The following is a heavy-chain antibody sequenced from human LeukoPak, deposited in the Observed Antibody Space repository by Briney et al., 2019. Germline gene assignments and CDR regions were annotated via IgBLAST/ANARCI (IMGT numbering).Heavy chain of an antibody. CDR1: GFTFSSYA. V-gene: IGHV3-30-3*01. J-gene: IGHJ5*02. CDR2: ISYDGSNK. Sequence: GGSLRLSCAASGFTFSSYAMHWVRQAPGKGLGWVAVISYDGSNKYYADSVKGRFTISRDNSKNTLYLQMNSLRAEDTAVYYCARAARPAASPNWFDPWGQGTLVTVSS. D-gene: IGHD2-2*01. CDR3: ARAARPAASPNWFDP.